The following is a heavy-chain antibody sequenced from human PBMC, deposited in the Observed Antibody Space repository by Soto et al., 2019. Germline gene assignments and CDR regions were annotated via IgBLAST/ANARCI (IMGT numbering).Heavy chain of an antibody. J-gene: IGHJ4*02. D-gene: IGHD3-22*01. Sequence: QVQLVQSGAELKKPGASVKVSCKASGYIFTRYGVSWVRQAPGQGLEWMGWISAYNGDTSYAQNVQGRVTMTTDTSMSTAYMELRSLRSDDTAVYYCARDRYPPGYDGSGYEQFDYWGQGTLVTVSS. CDR1: GYIFTRYG. CDR2: ISAYNGDT. CDR3: ARDRYPPGYDGSGYEQFDY. V-gene: IGHV1-18*01.